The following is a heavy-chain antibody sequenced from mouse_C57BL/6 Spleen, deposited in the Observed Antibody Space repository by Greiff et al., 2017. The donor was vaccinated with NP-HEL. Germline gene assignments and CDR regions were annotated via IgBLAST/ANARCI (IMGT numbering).Heavy chain of an antibody. D-gene: IGHD1-1*01. J-gene: IGHJ4*01. CDR2: IDPSDSYT. CDR3: ARGAYYGSSYYAMDY. CDR1: GYTFTSYW. V-gene: IGHV1-50*01. Sequence: QVQLQQPGAELVKPGASVKLSCKASGYTFTSYWMQWVKQRPGQGLEWIGEIDPSDSYTNYNQKFKGKATLTVDTSSSTAYMQLSSLTSEDSAVYYCARGAYYGSSYYAMDYWGQGTSVTVSS.